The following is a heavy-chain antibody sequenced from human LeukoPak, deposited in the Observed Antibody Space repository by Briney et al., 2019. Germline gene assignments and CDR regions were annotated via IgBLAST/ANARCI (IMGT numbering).Heavy chain of an antibody. V-gene: IGHV3-11*01. CDR2: ISNTGSTM. J-gene: IGHJ4*02. CDR1: GFTFSDYY. CDR3: ARDALGSYDY. Sequence: GGPLRLSCAASGFTFSDYYMFWIRQAPGKGPEWISYISNTGSTMYYADSAKGRFTISRDNGKNSLYLQMNSLRAEDTAVYYCARDALGSYDYWGQGTLVTVSS. D-gene: IGHD3-10*01.